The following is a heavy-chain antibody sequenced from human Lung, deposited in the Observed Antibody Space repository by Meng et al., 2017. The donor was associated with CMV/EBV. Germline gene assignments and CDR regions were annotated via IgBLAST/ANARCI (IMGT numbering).Heavy chain of an antibody. Sequence: ASVKVSCKASGYTFTSYGISWVRQAPGQGLEWMGWINVYNGRRDYAQRFKDRVTMTTDTSTSTAHMDLKSLRSDDTATYYCARERRYCSMIDCYKDGMDVWGQGXTVTVSS. CDR3: ARERRYCSMIDCYKDGMDV. CDR1: GYTFTSYG. J-gene: IGHJ6*02. V-gene: IGHV1-18*01. D-gene: IGHD2-2*01. CDR2: INVYNGRR.